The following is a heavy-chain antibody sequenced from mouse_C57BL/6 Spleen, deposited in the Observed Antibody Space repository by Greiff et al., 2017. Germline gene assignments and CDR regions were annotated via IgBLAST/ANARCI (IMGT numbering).Heavy chain of an antibody. D-gene: IGHD1-1*01. CDR1: GYTFTSYW. V-gene: IGHV1-55*01. CDR3: ARGDYGRGFAY. J-gene: IGHJ3*01. Sequence: QVQLQQPGAAFVKPGAPVKMSCKASGYTFTSYWITWVKQRPGQGLEWIGDIYPGSGSTNYNEKFKSEATRTVDTSSSPAYMQLSSLTSEDSAVYYCARGDYGRGFAYWGQGTLVTVSA. CDR2: IYPGSGST.